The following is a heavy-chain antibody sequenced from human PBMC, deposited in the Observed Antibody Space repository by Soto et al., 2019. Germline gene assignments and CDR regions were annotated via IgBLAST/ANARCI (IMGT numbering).Heavy chain of an antibody. Sequence: QAHLMESGGGLVKPGGSLRLSCAGSGFIFSDYYITWIRRAPGKGLEWVSYINTLSSAIYYADSVKGRFTISRDNAKNSVYLQMSSLRAEDTAVYYCARRLQWQLRPLDSWGRGTLVTVSS. V-gene: IGHV3-11*01. D-gene: IGHD6-19*01. CDR3: ARRLQWQLRPLDS. CDR2: INTLSSAI. J-gene: IGHJ4*02. CDR1: GFIFSDYY.